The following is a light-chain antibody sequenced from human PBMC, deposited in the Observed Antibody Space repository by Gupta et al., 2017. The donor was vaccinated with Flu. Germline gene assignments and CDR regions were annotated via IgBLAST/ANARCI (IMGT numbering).Light chain of an antibody. Sequence: QSVLTQPPSASGPPGQRVTISCSGSSSNIGSNSVYWYQQRPGTAPKLLIYRNEQRTAGGSDRFSGSKSGTSASLAIIGRRAEDEDDYYCAAWDDSSWVFGGGTKVTVL. CDR3: AAWDDSSWV. CDR1: SSNIGSNS. V-gene: IGLV1-47*01. J-gene: IGLJ3*02. CDR2: RNE.